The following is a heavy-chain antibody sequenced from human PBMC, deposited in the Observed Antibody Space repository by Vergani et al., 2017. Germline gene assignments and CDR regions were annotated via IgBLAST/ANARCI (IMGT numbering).Heavy chain of an antibody. D-gene: IGHD1-1*01. V-gene: IGHV3-30*03. Sequence: QVQLVESGGGEVQPGRSLRLSCSAAGFPFSDYRVHWVRQAPGKGLEWVSVISYDGNKKNYADSVKGRFTISRDNSKNTLYLEMNALRAEDTAVYYCVRDFLTRVTTLDYYYMGVWGKGTTVTVSS. CDR2: ISYDGNKK. CDR3: VRDFLTRVTTLDYYYMGV. CDR1: GFPFSDYR. J-gene: IGHJ6*03.